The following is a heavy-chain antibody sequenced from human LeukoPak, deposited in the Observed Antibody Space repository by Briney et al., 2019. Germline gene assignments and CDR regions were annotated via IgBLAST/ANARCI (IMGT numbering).Heavy chain of an antibody. D-gene: IGHD4-17*01. CDR2: IKQDGSEK. J-gene: IGHJ6*02. CDR1: GFTFSSYW. Sequence: PGGSLRLSCAASGFTFSSYWMSWVRQAPGKGLEWVANIKQDGSEKYYVDSVKGRFTISRDNAKNSLCLQMNSLRAEDTAVYYCASLYGDHNYYYYGMDVWGQGTTVTVSS. V-gene: IGHV3-7*01. CDR3: ASLYGDHNYYYYGMDV.